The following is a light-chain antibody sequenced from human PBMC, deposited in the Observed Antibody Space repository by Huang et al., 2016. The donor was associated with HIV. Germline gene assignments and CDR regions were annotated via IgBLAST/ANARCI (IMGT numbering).Light chain of an antibody. V-gene: IGKV1-5*03. Sequence: DIQMTQSPSTLSASVGDRVIMTCRASQSISTWLAWYQQKPGKAPKLLIYKASSLESGVPSRFSGSGSGTEFTLTISSLQPDDFATYYCQQYNSYSWTFGQGTKVEIK. CDR2: KAS. J-gene: IGKJ1*01. CDR1: QSISTW. CDR3: QQYNSYSWT.